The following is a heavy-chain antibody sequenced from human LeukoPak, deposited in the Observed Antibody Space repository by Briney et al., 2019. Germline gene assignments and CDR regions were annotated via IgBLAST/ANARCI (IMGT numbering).Heavy chain of an antibody. V-gene: IGHV3-30*02. J-gene: IGHJ4*02. CDR1: GFTFSSYG. D-gene: IGHD3-22*01. Sequence: PGGSLRLSCAASGFTFSSYGMHWVRQAPGKGLEWVAFIRYDGSNKYYADSVKGRFTISRDNSKNTLYLQMNSLRAEDTAVYYCAKGRDYYDSSGLFDYWGQGTLVTVSS. CDR2: IRYDGSNK. CDR3: AKGRDYYDSSGLFDY.